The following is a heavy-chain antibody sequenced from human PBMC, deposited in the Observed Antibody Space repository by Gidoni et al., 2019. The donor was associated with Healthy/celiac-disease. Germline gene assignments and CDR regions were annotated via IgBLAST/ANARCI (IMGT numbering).Heavy chain of an antibody. CDR3: ARQTSSSWYGGWFDP. CDR2: ISGSGGST. V-gene: IGHV3-23*01. J-gene: IGHJ5*02. Sequence: EVQLLESGGGLVQPGGSLRLSCAASGFTFSSYAMSWVRQAPGKGLEWVSAISGSGGSTYYADSVKGRFTISRDNSKNTLYLQMNSLRAEDTAVYYCARQTSSSWYGGWFDPWGQGTLVTVSS. D-gene: IGHD6-13*01. CDR1: GFTFSSYA.